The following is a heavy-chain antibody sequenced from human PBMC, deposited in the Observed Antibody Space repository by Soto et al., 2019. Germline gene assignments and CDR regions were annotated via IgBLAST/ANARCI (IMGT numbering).Heavy chain of an antibody. CDR1: GYSFMKYG. Sequence: GASVKVSCKGFGYSFMKYGINWVRQAPGQGLEWVGWISPYSGYTHSAQKFHGRLTLTTDTAASTAYMELRILRSADTALYYCAREASVLIPAAQPSCFVSWGPGTLVTVSS. CDR3: AREASVLIPAAQPSCFVS. J-gene: IGHJ4*02. CDR2: ISPYSGYT. D-gene: IGHD2-2*01. V-gene: IGHV1-18*01.